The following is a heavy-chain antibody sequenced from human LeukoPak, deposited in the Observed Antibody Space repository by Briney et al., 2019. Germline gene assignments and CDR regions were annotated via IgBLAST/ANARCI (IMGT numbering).Heavy chain of an antibody. D-gene: IGHD6-19*01. CDR3: ARDFLIAVAGTVDY. V-gene: IGHV1-2*02. Sequence: ASVKVSCKASGYTFTGYYMHWVRQAPGQGLEWMGWINPNSGGTNYAQKFQGRVTMTRDTSISTAYMELSRLRSDDTAVYYCARDFLIAVAGTVDYWGQGTLVTVSS. CDR1: GYTFTGYY. CDR2: INPNSGGT. J-gene: IGHJ4*02.